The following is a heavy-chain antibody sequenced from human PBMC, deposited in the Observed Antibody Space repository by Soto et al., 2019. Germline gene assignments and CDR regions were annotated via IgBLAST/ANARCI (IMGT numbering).Heavy chain of an antibody. D-gene: IGHD2-8*01. J-gene: IGHJ1*01. CDR3: ARDRGNNGVCYGPSAD. V-gene: IGHV3-64*01. CDR2: ISSNGRST. CDR1: GFIFSTYA. Sequence: EVKLVESGGGLVQPGGSLRLSCATSGFIFSTYAMHWVRQAPGKGLEYVSAISSNGRSTYYANSVKGRFTISRDNSKNRLYLQMDRLRAEDMAVYYCARDRGNNGVCYGPSADCGQGTLVTVSS.